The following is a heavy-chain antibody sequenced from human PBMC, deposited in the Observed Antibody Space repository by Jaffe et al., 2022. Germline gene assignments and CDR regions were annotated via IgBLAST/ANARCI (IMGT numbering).Heavy chain of an antibody. D-gene: IGHD2-15*01. CDR3: AKDGYCSGGKCYAFDY. J-gene: IGHJ4*02. Sequence: QVQLVESGGGVVQPGRSLRLSCVVSGFTFSMSGFHWVRQAPGKGLNWVSVISYDGSDKSYADSVKGRFTISRDNSKNTLYLQMNSLRAEDTGVYYCAKDGYCSGGKCYAFDYWGQGTLVTVSS. V-gene: IGHV3-30*18. CDR2: ISYDGSDK. CDR1: GFTFSMSG.